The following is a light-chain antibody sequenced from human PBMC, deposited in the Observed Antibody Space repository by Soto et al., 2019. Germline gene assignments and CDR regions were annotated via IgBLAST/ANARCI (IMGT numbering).Light chain of an antibody. V-gene: IGKV1-39*01. CDR3: QQTDSSPQT. Sequence: DIQMTQSPSSLSASVGDRVTISCRASQSIRNYVSWYQQKPGTAPKLLIRAASTLQSGVPSRSSGSGSGTDFPLTISSLQIEDFATYFCQQTDSSPQTFGQGTNVEI. CDR1: QSIRNY. CDR2: AAS. J-gene: IGKJ1*01.